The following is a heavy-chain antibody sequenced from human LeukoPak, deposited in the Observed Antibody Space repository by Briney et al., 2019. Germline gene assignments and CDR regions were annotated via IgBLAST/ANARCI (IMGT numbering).Heavy chain of an antibody. J-gene: IGHJ6*02. D-gene: IGHD4-17*01. CDR3: ATSRDYGDYYYYYGMDV. V-gene: IGHV3-11*01. CDR2: ISSSGSTI. Sequence: GGSLRLSCAASGFTFSDYYMSWIRQAPGKGLEWVPYISSSGSTIYYADSVKGRFTISRDNAKNSLYLQMNSLRAEDTAVYYCATSRDYGDYYYYYGMDVWGQGTTVTVSS. CDR1: GFTFSDYY.